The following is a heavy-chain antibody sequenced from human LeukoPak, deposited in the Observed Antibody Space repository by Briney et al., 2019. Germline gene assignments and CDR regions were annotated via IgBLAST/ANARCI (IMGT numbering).Heavy chain of an antibody. CDR2: INPHSGGT. CDR1: GYTFTGYY. Sequence: ASVKVSCKASGYTFTGYYMHWVRQAPGQGLEWMGWINPHSGGTNYAQKFQGRVTMTRDTSINTAYMELSRLTSDDTAIYYCARTMGDSSGYYADDAFHIWGQGTMVTVSS. J-gene: IGHJ3*02. D-gene: IGHD3-22*01. CDR3: ARTMGDSSGYYADDAFHI. V-gene: IGHV1-2*02.